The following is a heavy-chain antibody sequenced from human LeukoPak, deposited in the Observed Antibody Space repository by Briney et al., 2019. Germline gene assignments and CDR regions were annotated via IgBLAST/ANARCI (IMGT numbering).Heavy chain of an antibody. Sequence: GGSLRLSCAASGFTFSSYDMHWVRQVTGKGLEWVSGIGTAGDAYYRDSVKGRFTISRENAKNSLYLQMNSLRAEDTAVYYRARAGRKLPYVDYWGQGTLVTVSS. J-gene: IGHJ4*02. CDR1: GFTFSSYD. CDR2: IGTAGDA. CDR3: ARAGRKLPYVDY. D-gene: IGHD2-15*01. V-gene: IGHV3-13*01.